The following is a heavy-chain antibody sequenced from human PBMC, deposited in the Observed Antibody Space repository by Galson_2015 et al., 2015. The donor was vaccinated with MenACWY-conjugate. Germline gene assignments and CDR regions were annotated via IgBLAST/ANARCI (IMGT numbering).Heavy chain of an antibody. D-gene: IGHD2-8*01. CDR1: GFRISIYS. Sequence: LRLSCAASGFRISIYSLSWLRQAPGLGLEWISVVTPSSAGRFYADSVKGRFTISRDNSHNTVYLQMDNLRADDTAVYHCANWVEGTNGHMDYCGQGTRVIVSS. J-gene: IGHJ4*02. V-gene: IGHV3-23*01. CDR2: VTPSSAGR. CDR3: ANWVEGTNGHMDY.